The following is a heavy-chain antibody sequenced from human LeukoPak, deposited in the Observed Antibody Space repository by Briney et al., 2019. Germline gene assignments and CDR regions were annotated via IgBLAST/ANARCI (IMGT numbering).Heavy chain of an antibody. J-gene: IGHJ4*02. CDR2: IRSKTYRGTA. CDR3: TSVYDTSAYYHSGVDY. CDR1: GLTFGAYA. D-gene: IGHD3-22*01. Sequence: GGSLRLSCTPSGLTFGAYAMSWVRQAPGKGLEWVGLIRSKTYRGTAEYAASVKGRFTISRDDSKSIAYLQTNSLKTDDSAVYYFTSVYDTSAYYHSGVDYWGQGTLVTVSS. V-gene: IGHV3-49*04.